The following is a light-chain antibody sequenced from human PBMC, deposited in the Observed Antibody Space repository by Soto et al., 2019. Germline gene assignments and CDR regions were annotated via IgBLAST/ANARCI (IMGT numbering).Light chain of an antibody. V-gene: IGLV2-23*01. J-gene: IGLJ2*01. CDR2: EGS. CDR3: CSYAGSDVG. CDR1: SSDVGSYNL. Sequence: QSALTQPASVSGSPGQSITISCTGTSSDVGSYNLVSWYQQHPGKAPKLMIYEGSKRPSGVSNRFSGSKSGNTASLTISGLQAEDETEYYCCSYAGSDVGFGGGTKLTVL.